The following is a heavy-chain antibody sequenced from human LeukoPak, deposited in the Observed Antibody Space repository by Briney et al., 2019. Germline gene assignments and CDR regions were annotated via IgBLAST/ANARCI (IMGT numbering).Heavy chain of an antibody. CDR1: GGTFSSYA. CDR3: ARTRSGSSWYADFNY. CDR2: IIPIFGTA. V-gene: IGHV1-69*13. J-gene: IGHJ4*02. D-gene: IGHD6-13*01. Sequence: AASVKVSCKASGGTFSSYAISWVRQAPGQGLEWMGGIIPIFGTANYAQKFQGRVTITADESTSTAYMELSSLRSEDTAVYYCARTRSGSSWYADFNYWGQGTLVTVSS.